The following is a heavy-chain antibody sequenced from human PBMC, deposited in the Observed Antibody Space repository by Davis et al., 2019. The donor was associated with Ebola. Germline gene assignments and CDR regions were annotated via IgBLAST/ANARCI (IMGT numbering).Heavy chain of an antibody. CDR3: AREGITAAGTGGMDV. D-gene: IGHD6-13*01. CDR2: LYHSGYT. J-gene: IGHJ6*02. V-gene: IGHV4-38-2*02. Sequence: PSETLSLTCEVSGYSVSSGYYWGWIRQPPGKGLEWIGSLYHSGYTYYNPSLKSRVFMSVDMSKNQFSLRLSSVTAADTAVYYCAREGITAAGTGGMDVWGQGTTVSVSS. CDR1: GYSVSSGYY.